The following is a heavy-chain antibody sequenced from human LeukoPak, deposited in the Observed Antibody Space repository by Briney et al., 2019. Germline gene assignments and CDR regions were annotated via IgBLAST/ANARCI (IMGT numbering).Heavy chain of an antibody. CDR3: AREKGNYDGYYNYYMDV. V-gene: IGHV3-7*01. Sequence: AGGSLRLSCAASGFTFSSYWMSWVRQAPGKGLEWVANIKQDGSDKYYVDSVKGRFTISRDNAKNSLYLQMNSLRAEDTAVYYCAREKGNYDGYYNYYMDVWGKGTTVTVSS. CDR1: GFTFSSYW. D-gene: IGHD4-11*01. CDR2: IKQDGSDK. J-gene: IGHJ6*03.